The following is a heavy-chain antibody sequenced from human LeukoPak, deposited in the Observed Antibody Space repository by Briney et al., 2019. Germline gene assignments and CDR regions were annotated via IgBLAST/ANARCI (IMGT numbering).Heavy chain of an antibody. CDR1: GLTFSSYG. CDR2: ISGSGGST. Sequence: GGSLRLSCAASGLTFSSYGMSWVRQAPGKGLEWVSAISGSGGSTYYADSVKGRFTISRDNSKNTLYLQMNSLRAEDTAVYYCAKFKGADELPHYYYYMDVWGKGTTVTVSS. V-gene: IGHV3-23*01. D-gene: IGHD1-7*01. J-gene: IGHJ6*03. CDR3: AKFKGADELPHYYYYMDV.